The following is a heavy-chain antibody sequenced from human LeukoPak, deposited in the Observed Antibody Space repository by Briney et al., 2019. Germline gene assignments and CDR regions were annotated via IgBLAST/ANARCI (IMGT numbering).Heavy chain of an antibody. V-gene: IGHV3-9*03. CDR1: GFTFDEYA. Sequence: GGSLRLSCEASGFTFDEYAMHWVRQAPGKGREWVSGISWNRGSIIYADSVKGRFTISRDNDKNSMYVQMNSQRGEDMALYYCAKDINGYYFNYYMDVWGKGTTVAVSS. J-gene: IGHJ6*03. CDR2: ISWNRGSI. CDR3: AKDINGYYFNYYMDV.